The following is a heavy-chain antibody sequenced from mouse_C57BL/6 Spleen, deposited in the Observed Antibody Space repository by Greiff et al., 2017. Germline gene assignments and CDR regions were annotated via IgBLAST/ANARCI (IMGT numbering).Heavy chain of an antibody. D-gene: IGHD2-5*01. CDR1: GYTFTDYY. CDR2: IYPGSGNT. CDR3: AREDYSNLYYLDY. V-gene: IGHV1-76*01. J-gene: IGHJ2*01. Sequence: QVQLQQSGAELVRPGASVKLSCKASGYTFTDYYINWVKQRPGQGLEWIARIYPGSGNTYYNGKFKGKATLTAEKSSSTAYMQLSSLTSEDSAVYFCAREDYSNLYYLDYWGQGTTLTVSS.